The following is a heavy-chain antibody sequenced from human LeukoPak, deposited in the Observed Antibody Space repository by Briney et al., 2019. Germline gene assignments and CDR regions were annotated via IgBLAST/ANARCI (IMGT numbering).Heavy chain of an antibody. D-gene: IGHD3-10*01. CDR3: VKLVARGVEDPFEI. Sequence: GGSLTLSCSASGFTFSSQSMHWVRQAPGKGLEYVSGISTGGGSTPYADSVKGRFTISRDNSKNTMYLQRSSLRAEDTAMYYCVKLVARGVEDPFEIWGQGTMVTVSS. V-gene: IGHV3-64D*09. J-gene: IGHJ3*02. CDR1: GFTFSSQS. CDR2: ISTGGGST.